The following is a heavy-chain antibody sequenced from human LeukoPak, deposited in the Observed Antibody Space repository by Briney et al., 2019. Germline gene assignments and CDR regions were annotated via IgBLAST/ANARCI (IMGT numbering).Heavy chain of an antibody. J-gene: IGHJ4*02. D-gene: IGHD5-18*01. CDR2: ISGDGGST. Sequence: QPGGSLRLSCAAPGFTFDDYAMHWVRQAPGKGLEWVSLISGDGGSTYYADSVKDRFTISRDNSKNSLYLQMNSLRTEDTALYYCAKTAMVTLLPDYWGQGALVTVSS. CDR1: GFTFDDYA. CDR3: AKTAMVTLLPDY. V-gene: IGHV3-43*02.